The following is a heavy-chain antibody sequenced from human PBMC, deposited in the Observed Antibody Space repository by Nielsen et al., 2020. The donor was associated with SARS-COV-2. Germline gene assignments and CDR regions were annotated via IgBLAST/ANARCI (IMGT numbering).Heavy chain of an antibody. V-gene: IGHV3-30-3*01. D-gene: IGHD6-19*01. J-gene: IGHJ3*02. CDR2: ISYDGSNK. CDR1: GFTFSSYA. CDR3: ARGIAVADAFDI. Sequence: GESLKISCAASGFTFSSYAMHWVRQAPGKGLEWVAVISYDGSNKYYADSVKGRFTISRDNSKNTLYLQMNSLRAEDTAVYYCARGIAVADAFDIWGQGTMVTVSS.